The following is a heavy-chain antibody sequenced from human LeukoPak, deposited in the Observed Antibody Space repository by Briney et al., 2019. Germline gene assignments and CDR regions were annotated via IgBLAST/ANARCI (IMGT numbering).Heavy chain of an antibody. V-gene: IGHV3-21*04. CDR3: ARDDYYDSSGLDY. CDR1: GFTFSSYS. Sequence: GGSLRLSCAASGFTFSSYSMNWVRQAPGKGLEWVSSISSSSSYIYYADSVKGRFTISRDNSKNILYLQMNSLRAEDTAVYYCARDDYYDSSGLDYWGQGILVTVSS. J-gene: IGHJ4*02. CDR2: ISSSSSYI. D-gene: IGHD3-22*01.